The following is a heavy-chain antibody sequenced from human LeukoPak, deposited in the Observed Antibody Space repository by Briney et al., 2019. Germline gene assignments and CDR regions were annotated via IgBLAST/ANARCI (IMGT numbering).Heavy chain of an antibody. CDR3: ASSTSCYAPLLG. D-gene: IGHD2-2*01. Sequence: PSETLSLTCTVSGGSISSYYWSWIRQPPGKGLEWIGYIYYSGSTNYNPYLKSRLTISVDTSKSQFSLKLSSVTAADTAVYYCASSTSCYAPLLGWGQGTLVTVSS. J-gene: IGHJ4*02. CDR1: GGSISSYY. CDR2: IYYSGST. V-gene: IGHV4-59*01.